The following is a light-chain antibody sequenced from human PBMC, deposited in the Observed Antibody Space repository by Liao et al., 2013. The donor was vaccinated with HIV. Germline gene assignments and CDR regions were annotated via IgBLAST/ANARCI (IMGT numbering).Light chain of an antibody. CDR1: KLGDKY. V-gene: IGLV3-1*01. J-gene: IGLJ2*01. CDR2: QDS. CDR3: QVWDNSSDHPGV. Sequence: SYELTQPPSVSVSPGQTASITCSGDKLGDKYACWYQQKPGQSPVLVIYQDSKRPSGIPERFSGSNSGNTATLTISGTQAMDEADYYCQVWDNSSDHPGVFGGGTKLTVL.